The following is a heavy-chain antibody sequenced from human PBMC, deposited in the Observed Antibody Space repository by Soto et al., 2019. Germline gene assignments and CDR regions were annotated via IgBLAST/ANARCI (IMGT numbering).Heavy chain of an antibody. J-gene: IGHJ6*02. CDR3: AADTGIIWFREVGGMDV. D-gene: IGHD3-10*01. Sequence: SVKVSCKASGFTFTSSAVQGVRQARGQRLEWIGWIVVGSGNTNYAQKFQERVTITRDMSTSTAYMELSSLRSEDTAVYYCAADTGIIWFREVGGMDVWGQGTTVTVCS. CDR2: IVVGSGNT. V-gene: IGHV1-58*01. CDR1: GFTFTSSA.